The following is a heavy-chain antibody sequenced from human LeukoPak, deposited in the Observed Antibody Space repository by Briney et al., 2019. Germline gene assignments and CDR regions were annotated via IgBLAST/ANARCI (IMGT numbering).Heavy chain of an antibody. D-gene: IGHD2-21*02. Sequence: SVKVSCKASGCTFSNYAISWVRQAPGQGLEWMGGIIPIFGTANYAQKFRGRVTITADKSTRTAYMELSSLRSEDTAVYYCAREPPPAYCGGDCYSRAFDIWGEGTMVTVSS. V-gene: IGHV1-69*06. J-gene: IGHJ3*02. CDR2: IIPIFGTA. CDR3: AREPPPAYCGGDCYSRAFDI. CDR1: GCTFSNYA.